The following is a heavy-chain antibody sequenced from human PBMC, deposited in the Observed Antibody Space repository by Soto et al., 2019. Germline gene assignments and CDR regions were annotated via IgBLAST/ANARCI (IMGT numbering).Heavy chain of an antibody. J-gene: IGHJ3*01. CDR2: ISIGSGSI. Sequence: EVHLVESGGGLVQPGGSRRVSCAASGFSFSNYAMNWVRQAPGKGLEWVSYISIGSGSIFYADSVKGRFTISRDDAKKSLYMQMNTLRDEDTAVYYCVRDDRWAFDFWGQGTMVTVSS. CDR3: VRDDRWAFDF. D-gene: IGHD3-22*01. V-gene: IGHV3-48*02. CDR1: GFSFSNYA.